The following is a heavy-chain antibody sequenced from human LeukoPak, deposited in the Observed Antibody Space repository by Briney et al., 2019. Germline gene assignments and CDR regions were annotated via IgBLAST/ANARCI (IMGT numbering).Heavy chain of an antibody. D-gene: IGHD2-21*02. CDR1: GFSLSTSGMR. Sequence: ESGPALVKPTQTLTLTCTFSGFSLSTSGMRVSWIRQPPGKALEWLARIDWDDDKFYSTSLKTRLTISKDTSKNQVVLTMTNMDPVDTAAYYCARTPYCGGDCYVDYWGREPWSPSPQ. CDR3: ARTPYCGGDCYVDY. CDR2: IDWDDDK. J-gene: IGHJ4*02. V-gene: IGHV2-70*04.